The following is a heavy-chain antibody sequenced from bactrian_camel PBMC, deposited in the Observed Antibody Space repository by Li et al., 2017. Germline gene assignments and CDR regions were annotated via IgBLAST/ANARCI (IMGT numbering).Heavy chain of an antibody. D-gene: IGHD6*01. V-gene: IGHV3S60*01. Sequence: HVQLVESGGGLVQAGGSLRLSCTASGFTFDEHDMGWYRQAPGNECELASTIRRDGATYYADSVKGRFTISRDNAKNTVYLQMNSLKSEDTALYYCATAGLGVAGTFPGNYWGQGTQVTVS. J-gene: IGHJ4*01. CDR1: GFTFDEHD. CDR3: ATAGLGVAGTFPGNY. CDR2: IRRDGAT.